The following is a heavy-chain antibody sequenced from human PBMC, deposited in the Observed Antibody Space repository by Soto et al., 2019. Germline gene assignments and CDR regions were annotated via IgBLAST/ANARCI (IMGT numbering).Heavy chain of an antibody. CDR3: ARDADILTGSDAFDI. Sequence: GGSLRLSCAASGFTFSSSAISWVRQAPGKGLEWVSIISGSGGSTYYADSVKGRFIISRDNSKNTLYLQMNSLRAEDTAVYYCARDADILTGSDAFDIWGQGTMVTVSS. V-gene: IGHV3-23*01. CDR2: ISGSGGST. CDR1: GFTFSSSA. D-gene: IGHD3-9*01. J-gene: IGHJ3*02.